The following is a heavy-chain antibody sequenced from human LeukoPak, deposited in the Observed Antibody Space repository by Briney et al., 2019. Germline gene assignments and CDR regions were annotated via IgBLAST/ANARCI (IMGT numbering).Heavy chain of an antibody. D-gene: IGHD1-14*01. V-gene: IGHV4-34*01. CDR1: GGSFSGYY. CDR2: INHSGST. CDR3: ARLGARNHRYYYYYGMDV. Sequence: PETLSLTCAVYGGSFSGYYWSWIRQPPGKGLEWIGEINHSGSTNYNPFLKSRVTISVDTSKNQFSLKLSSVTAADTAVYYCARLGARNHRYYYYYGMDVWGQGTTVTVSS. J-gene: IGHJ6*02.